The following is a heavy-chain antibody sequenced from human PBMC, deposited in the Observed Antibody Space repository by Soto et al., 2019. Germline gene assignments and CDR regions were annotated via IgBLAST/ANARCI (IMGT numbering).Heavy chain of an antibody. V-gene: IGHV3-23*01. CDR1: GFTFSSYA. D-gene: IGHD6-6*01. CDR2: ISGSGGST. CDR3: AKDRFLYSTSYGGDSSDY. J-gene: IGHJ4*02. Sequence: GGSLRLSCAASGFTFSSYAMSWVRQAPGKGLEWVSAISGSGGSTYYADSVKGRFTISRDNSKNTLYLQMNSLRAEDTAVYYCAKDRFLYSTSYGGDSSDYWGQGTLVTVSS.